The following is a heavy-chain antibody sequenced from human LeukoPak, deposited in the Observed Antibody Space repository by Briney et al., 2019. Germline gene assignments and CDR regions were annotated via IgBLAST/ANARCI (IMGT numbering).Heavy chain of an antibody. CDR2: INPNSGGT. CDR3: ARDPDEYYYYYMDV. Sequence: ASVKVSCKASGYTFTGYYMHWVRQAPGQGLEWMGWINPNSGGTNYAQKFQGRVTMTRDTSISTAYMELSRLRSDDTAVYYCARDPDEYYYYYMDVWGKGTTVTISS. J-gene: IGHJ6*03. CDR1: GYTFTGYY. V-gene: IGHV1-2*02.